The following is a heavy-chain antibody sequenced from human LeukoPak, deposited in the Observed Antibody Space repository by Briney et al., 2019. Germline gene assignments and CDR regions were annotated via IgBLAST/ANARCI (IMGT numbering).Heavy chain of an antibody. CDR2: ISSSSSYI. J-gene: IGHJ5*02. Sequence: PGGSLRLSCAASEFTFSSYSMNWVRQAPGKGLEWVSSISSSSSYIYYADSVKGRFTISRDNAKNSLYLQMNSLRAEDTAVYYCARDPLRSYNWFDPWGQGTLVTVSS. V-gene: IGHV3-21*01. CDR1: EFTFSSYS. CDR3: ARDPLRSYNWFDP.